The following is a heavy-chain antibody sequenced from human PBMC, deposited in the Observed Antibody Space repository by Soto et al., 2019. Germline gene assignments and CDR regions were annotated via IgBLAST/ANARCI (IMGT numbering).Heavy chain of an antibody. CDR3: ARVPDR. Sequence: PSETLSLTCAVSGGSISSGGYSWSWIRQPPGKGLEWIGYIYHSGSNYYNPSLKSRVTISVDRSKNQFSLKLSSVTAADTAVYYCARVPDRWGQGTLVTVSS. CDR1: GGSISSGGYS. D-gene: IGHD2-2*01. V-gene: IGHV4-30-2*01. J-gene: IGHJ5*02. CDR2: IYHSGSN.